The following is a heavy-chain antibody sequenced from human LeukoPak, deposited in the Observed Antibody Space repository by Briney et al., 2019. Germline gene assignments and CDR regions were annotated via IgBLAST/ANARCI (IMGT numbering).Heavy chain of an antibody. CDR2: LYSGGST. D-gene: IGHD1-26*01. J-gene: IGHJ4*02. CDR3: ARAEWDLIYGY. CDR1: GFTDSSNY. Sequence: GGSLRLSCAVCGFTDSSNYMSWVRQAPGKGLEWVSVLYSGGSTYYADSVKGRFTISRDNAKNTLYLQMNSLRAEATAVYYCARAEWDLIYGYWGQGTLVTVSS. V-gene: IGHV3-66*01.